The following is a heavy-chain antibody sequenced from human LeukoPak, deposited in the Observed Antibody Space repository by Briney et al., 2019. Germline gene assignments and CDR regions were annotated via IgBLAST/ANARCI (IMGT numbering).Heavy chain of an antibody. CDR2: IKSKTDGGTT. CDR1: GFTFSNAW. Sequence: GGSLRLSCAASGFTFSNAWMSWVRQAPGKGLEWVGRIKSKTDGGTTDYAAPVKGRFTISRDDSKNTLYLQMNSLKTEDTAVYYCTTRTPYRHNYNWNWLGWGLDFDYWGQGTLVTVSS. D-gene: IGHD1-1*01. CDR3: TTRTPYRHNYNWNWLGWGLDFDY. V-gene: IGHV3-15*01. J-gene: IGHJ4*02.